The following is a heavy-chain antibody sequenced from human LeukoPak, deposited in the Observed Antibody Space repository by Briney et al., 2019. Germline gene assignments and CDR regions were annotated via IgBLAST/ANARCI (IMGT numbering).Heavy chain of an antibody. Sequence: ASVKVSCKASGYTFTGYYMHWVRQAPGQGLEWMGWINPNSGGTNYAQKFQGRVTMTRDTSISTAYMELSRLRSDDTAVYYCARDQVGFVDFRSGYSPGLYYYYGMDVWGQGTTVTVSS. J-gene: IGHJ6*02. D-gene: IGHD3-3*01. CDR3: ARDQVGFVDFRSGYSPGLYYYYGMDV. CDR2: INPNSGGT. CDR1: GYTFTGYY. V-gene: IGHV1-2*02.